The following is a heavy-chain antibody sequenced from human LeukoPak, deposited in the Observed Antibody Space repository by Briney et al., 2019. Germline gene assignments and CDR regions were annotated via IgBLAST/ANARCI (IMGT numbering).Heavy chain of an antibody. Sequence: SETLSLTCSVSGGSISSNNYYWGWIRQPPGKGLEWIANIDYSGSTYYNPSLKSRVTISVDTSKNQFSLKVSSVTAADTAVYYCARRQYGDHYYFDHWGQGTLVTVSS. CDR3: ARRQYGDHYYFDH. CDR2: IDYSGST. V-gene: IGHV4-39*01. J-gene: IGHJ4*02. D-gene: IGHD2-21*02. CDR1: GGSISSNNYY.